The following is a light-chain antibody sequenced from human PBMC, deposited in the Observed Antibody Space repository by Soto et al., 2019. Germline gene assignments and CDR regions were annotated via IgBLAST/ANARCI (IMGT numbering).Light chain of an antibody. CDR2: AAS. CDR1: QRISSY. Sequence: DIQMTQSPSSLSASVGDRVTITSRASQRISSYLNWYQQKPGKAPKLLIYAASSLQSGVPSRFSGSGSGTDFTLTISSLQPEDFATYYCQQSYSTPPLTFGGGTKVEIK. V-gene: IGKV1-39*01. CDR3: QQSYSTPPLT. J-gene: IGKJ4*01.